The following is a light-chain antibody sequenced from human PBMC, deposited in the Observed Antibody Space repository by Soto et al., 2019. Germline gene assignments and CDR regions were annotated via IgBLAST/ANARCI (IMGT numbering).Light chain of an antibody. CDR2: GAS. J-gene: IGKJ1*01. CDR3: QQYNNWPT. V-gene: IGKV3-15*01. Sequence: ERVMTQSPATLSVSPGEKVTLSCRASQSVSSNLAWYQQKPGQAPRLLIYGASTRATGIPARFRGSGSGTEFTLTISSLQSEESAVYYCQQYNNWPTLGQGNKGDI. CDR1: QSVSSN.